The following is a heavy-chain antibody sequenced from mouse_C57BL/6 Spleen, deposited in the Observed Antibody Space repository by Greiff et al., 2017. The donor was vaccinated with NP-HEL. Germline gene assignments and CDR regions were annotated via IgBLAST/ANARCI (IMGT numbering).Heavy chain of an antibody. CDR2: IRSKSNNYAT. D-gene: IGHD4-1*01. Sequence: EVQGVESGGGLVQPKGSLKLSCAASGFSFNTYAMNWVRQAPGKGLEWVARIRSKSNNYATYYADSVKDRFTISRDDSESMLYLQMNNLKTEDTAMYYCVRHQLTGGFDYWGQGTTLTVSS. V-gene: IGHV10-1*01. CDR1: GFSFNTYA. CDR3: VRHQLTGGFDY. J-gene: IGHJ2*01.